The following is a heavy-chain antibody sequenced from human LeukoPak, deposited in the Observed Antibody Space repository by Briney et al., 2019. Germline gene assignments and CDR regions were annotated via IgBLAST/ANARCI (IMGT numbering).Heavy chain of an antibody. D-gene: IGHD6-25*01. V-gene: IGHV4-34*01. CDR3: ARVVAAAGNNWFDP. CDR1: GGSFSGYY. CDR2: INHSGST. Sequence: SETLSLTCAVYGGSFSGYYWSWIRQPPGKGLEWIGEINHSGSTNYNPSLKSRLSISIDTSKNQFSLKLNSVTAADTAVYYCARVVAAAGNNWFDPWGQGTLVTVSS. J-gene: IGHJ5*02.